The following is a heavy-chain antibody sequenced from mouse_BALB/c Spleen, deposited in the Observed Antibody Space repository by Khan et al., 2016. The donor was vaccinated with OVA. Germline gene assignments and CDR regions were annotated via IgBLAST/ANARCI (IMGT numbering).Heavy chain of an antibody. D-gene: IGHD1-1*01. Sequence: QVQLQQSGAELVKAGASVKMSCKASGYTFTSYWMHWVKQRLGQGLEWFAETNPTNGRTYYNEKFKSKATLTVDNSSSTAYMLLSGPTFKDYAVYYCARIKKLVATYFDYWGQGTTLTVSS. CDR2: TNPTNGRT. J-gene: IGHJ2*01. CDR3: ARIKKLVATYFDY. V-gene: IGHV1S81*02. CDR1: GYTFTSYW.